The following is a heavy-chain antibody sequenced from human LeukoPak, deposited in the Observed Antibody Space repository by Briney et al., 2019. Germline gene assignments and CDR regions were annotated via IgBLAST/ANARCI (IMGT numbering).Heavy chain of an antibody. CDR3: AKDQVRFLEWFPYNWFDP. CDR2: IYSGGST. Sequence: GGSLRLSCAASGFTVSSNYMSWVRQAPGKGLEWVSVIYSGGSTYYADSVKGRFTISRDNSKNTLYLQMNSLRAEDTAVYYCAKDQVRFLEWFPYNWFDPWGQGTLVTVSS. CDR1: GFTVSSNY. J-gene: IGHJ5*02. D-gene: IGHD3-3*01. V-gene: IGHV3-53*01.